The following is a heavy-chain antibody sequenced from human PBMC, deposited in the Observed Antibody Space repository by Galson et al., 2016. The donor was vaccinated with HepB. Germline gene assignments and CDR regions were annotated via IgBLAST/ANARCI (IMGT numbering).Heavy chain of an antibody. CDR2: IIPAFATT. D-gene: IGHD1-26*01. V-gene: IGHV1-69*13. Sequence: SVKVSCKVSGGTIRISAFSWVRQAPGQGLEWMGMIIPAFATTTYAQKFQARITISGDDYTDTVYMELSSQRSEVTSVYYCARGSSGSHRWSDPWGQGTLVTVSS. J-gene: IGHJ5*02. CDR3: ARGSSGSHRWSDP. CDR1: GGTIRISA.